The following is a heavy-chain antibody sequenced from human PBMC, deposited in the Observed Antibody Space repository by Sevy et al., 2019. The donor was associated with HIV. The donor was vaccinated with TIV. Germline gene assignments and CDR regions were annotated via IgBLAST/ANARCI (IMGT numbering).Heavy chain of an antibody. Sequence: GGSLRLSCAASGFTFSSYAMHWVRQAPGKGLEWVAVISYDGSNKYYADSVKGRFTISRDNSKNTLYLQMNSLRAEDMAVYYCARDSSGWYRMGGGYDYWGQGTLVTVSS. V-gene: IGHV3-30-3*01. D-gene: IGHD6-19*01. CDR2: ISYDGSNK. J-gene: IGHJ4*02. CDR1: GFTFSSYA. CDR3: ARDSSGWYRMGGGYDY.